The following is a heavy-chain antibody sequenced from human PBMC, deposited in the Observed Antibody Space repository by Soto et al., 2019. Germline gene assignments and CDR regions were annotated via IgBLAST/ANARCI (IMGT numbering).Heavy chain of an antibody. J-gene: IGHJ3*02. V-gene: IGHV1-24*01. CDR1: GYTLTELS. D-gene: IGHD3-22*01. CDR2: FDPEDGET. Sequence: ASLKVSCKVSGYTLTELSMHWVRQAPGKGLEWMGGFDPEDGETIYAQKFQGRVTMTEDTSTDTAYMELSSLRSEDTAVYYCATDKLDYYDSSGYYSYAFDIWGQGTMVTVSS. CDR3: ATDKLDYYDSSGYYSYAFDI.